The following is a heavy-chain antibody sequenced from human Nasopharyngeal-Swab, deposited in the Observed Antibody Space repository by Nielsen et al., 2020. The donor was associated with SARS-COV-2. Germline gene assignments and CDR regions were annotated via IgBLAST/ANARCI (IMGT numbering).Heavy chain of an antibody. CDR3: ARERGAPLSERPYYYDSSGGLDAFDI. CDR2: IYYSGST. V-gene: IGHV4-59*01. Sequence: WIRQPPGKGLAWIGYIYYSGSTNYNPSLKSRVTISVDTSKNQFSLKLSSVTAADTAVYYCARERGAPLSERPYYYDSSGGLDAFDIWGQGTMVTVSS. D-gene: IGHD3-22*01. J-gene: IGHJ3*02.